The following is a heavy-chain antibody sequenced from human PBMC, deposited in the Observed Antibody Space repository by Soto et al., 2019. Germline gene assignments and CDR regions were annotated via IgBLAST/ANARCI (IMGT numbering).Heavy chain of an antibody. CDR2: ISYDGSRQ. V-gene: IGHV3-30*03. CDR1: GFAFSSYG. Sequence: QAQLVESGGGVVQPGRSLRLSCAASGFAFSSYGMHWVRQAPGTGLEWVAVISYDGSRQHYADSVKGRFTISRDNSKTMVLLQISSLRAEDTAVYYCVSDRGYGHASVPYSWGQGTLVSVSS. CDR3: VSDRGYGHASVPYS. D-gene: IGHD5-18*01. J-gene: IGHJ4*02.